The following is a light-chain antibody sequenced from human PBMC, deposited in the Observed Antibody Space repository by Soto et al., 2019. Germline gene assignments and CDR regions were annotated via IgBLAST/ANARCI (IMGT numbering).Light chain of an antibody. J-gene: IGKJ1*01. Sequence: DIVMTQSPDSLAVSLGERATIKCRSSQTVFYNSNDKNFLAWYQQKPGQSPELLIYWASTRESGVPDRFSGSGSGTDFTLTISSLQAEDVAVYYCQQYYRTPWTFDQGTKVEIK. CDR1: QTVFYNSNDKNF. V-gene: IGKV4-1*01. CDR3: QQYYRTPWT. CDR2: WAS.